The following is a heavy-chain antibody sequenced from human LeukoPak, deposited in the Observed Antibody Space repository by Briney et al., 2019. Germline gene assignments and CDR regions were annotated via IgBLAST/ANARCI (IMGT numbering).Heavy chain of an antibody. CDR1: GFTFGDYA. V-gene: IGHV3-49*03. CDR3: TRSVVVTATGFDP. D-gene: IGHD2-21*02. CDR2: IRSKAYGGTT. J-gene: IGHJ5*02. Sequence: GGSLRLSCTASGFTFGDYAMSWFRQAPGKGLEWVGFIRSKAYGGTTEYAASVKGRFTISRDDSKSIAYLQMNSLKTEDTAVYYCTRSVVVTATGFDPWGQGTLVTVSS.